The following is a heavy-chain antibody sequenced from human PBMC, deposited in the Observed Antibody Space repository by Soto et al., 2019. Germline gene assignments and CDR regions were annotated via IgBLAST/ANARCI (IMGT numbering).Heavy chain of an antibody. D-gene: IGHD1-26*01. Sequence: PGGSLRLSCAASGFTFSSDGMSWVRQAPGKGLEWVSRIDNAGSSARYADSVKGRFTISRDNAKNTVYLQMNSLRAEDTAVYYCTRVGGSVSGMDVWGQGTTVTVSS. V-gene: IGHV3-74*01. CDR2: IDNAGSSA. CDR1: GFTFSSDG. CDR3: TRVGGSVSGMDV. J-gene: IGHJ6*02.